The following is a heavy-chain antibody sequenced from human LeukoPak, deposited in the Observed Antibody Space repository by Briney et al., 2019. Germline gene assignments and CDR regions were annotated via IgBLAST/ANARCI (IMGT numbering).Heavy chain of an antibody. CDR1: GFTFSSYW. CDR2: ISSSSSYI. J-gene: IGHJ3*02. Sequence: GGSLRLSCAASGFTFSSYWMSWVRQAPGKGLEWVSSISSSSSYIYYADSVKGRFTISRDNAKNSLYLQMNSLRAEDTAVYYCAREYFDCSGGSCYSSAFDIWGQGTMVTVSS. V-gene: IGHV3-21*01. CDR3: AREYFDCSGGSCYSSAFDI. D-gene: IGHD2-15*01.